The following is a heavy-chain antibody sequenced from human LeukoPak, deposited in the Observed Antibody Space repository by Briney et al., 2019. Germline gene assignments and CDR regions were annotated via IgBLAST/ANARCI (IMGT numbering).Heavy chain of an antibody. CDR1: GFTFSDYT. CDR3: ANLEGGLDY. Sequence: PGGSLRLSCAASGFTFSDYTMNWVRQAPGKGLEWVAVISYDGSNKYYAASVKGRFTISRDNSKNTLYLQMNSLRAEDTAVYYCANLEGGLDYWGQGTLVTVSS. CDR2: ISYDGSNK. V-gene: IGHV3-30*18. J-gene: IGHJ4*02. D-gene: IGHD3-16*01.